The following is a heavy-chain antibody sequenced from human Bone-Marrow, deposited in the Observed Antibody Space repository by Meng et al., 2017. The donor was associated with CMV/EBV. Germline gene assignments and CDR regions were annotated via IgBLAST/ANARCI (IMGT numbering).Heavy chain of an antibody. V-gene: IGHV3-15*01. J-gene: IGHJ3*02. D-gene: IGHD2-2*01. CDR2: IKSKTDGGTT. Sequence: GESLKISCAASGFTFSNAWMSWVRQAPGKGLEWVGRIKSKTDGGTTDYAAPVKGRFTISRGDSKNTLYLQMNSLKTEDTAVYYCTTDSRYCSSTSCYVAFDSWGQGTMVTVSS. CDR1: GFTFSNAW. CDR3: TTDSRYCSSTSCYVAFDS.